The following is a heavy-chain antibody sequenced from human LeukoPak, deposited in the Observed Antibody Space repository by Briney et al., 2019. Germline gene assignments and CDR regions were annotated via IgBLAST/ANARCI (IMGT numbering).Heavy chain of an antibody. CDR3: AREWMGYSSSRRYYYYYMDV. V-gene: IGHV3-48*04. CDR2: ISSIGATI. D-gene: IGHD6-13*01. CDR1: GFTFSSYW. J-gene: IGHJ6*03. Sequence: GGSLRLSCAASGFTFSSYWMSWVRQATGKGLEWVSYISSIGATIYYADSVKGRFTISRDNAKNSLYLQMNSLRAEDTALYYCAREWMGYSSSRRYYYYYMDVWGKGTTVTVSS.